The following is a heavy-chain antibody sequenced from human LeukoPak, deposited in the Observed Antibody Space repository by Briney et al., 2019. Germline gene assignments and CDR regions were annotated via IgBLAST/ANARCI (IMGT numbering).Heavy chain of an antibody. CDR3: AKDRRDSYGFLAAYKFDP. Sequence: GGSLRLSCAASGFTFSSFAMSWVRQAPGKGLEWVSAINFSGGTTYYADSVKGRFTISRDNSKNTLYLQMNGLRADDTAVYYCAKDRRDSYGFLAAYKFDPWGQGTLVTVSS. D-gene: IGHD5-18*01. J-gene: IGHJ5*02. V-gene: IGHV3-23*01. CDR2: INFSGGTT. CDR1: GFTFSSFA.